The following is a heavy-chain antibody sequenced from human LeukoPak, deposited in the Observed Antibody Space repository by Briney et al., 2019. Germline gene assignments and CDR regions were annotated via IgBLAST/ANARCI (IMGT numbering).Heavy chain of an antibody. CDR1: GYTFTSYG. D-gene: IGHD5-12*01. CDR2: ISAYNGNT. V-gene: IGHV1-18*01. J-gene: IGHJ4*02. CDR3: ARADPISGYDCGDY. Sequence: ASVKLSCNASGYTFTSYGISWVRHAPGQGLEWMGWISAYNGNTNYAQKHQGRVPMTTDTSTSTAYMELRSLRSDATDVYYCARADPISGYDCGDYWGQGTLVTVSS.